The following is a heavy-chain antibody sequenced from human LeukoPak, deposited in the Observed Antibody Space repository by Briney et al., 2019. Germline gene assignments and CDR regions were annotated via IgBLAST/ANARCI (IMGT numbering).Heavy chain of an antibody. CDR2: TVSEIDGGTT. Sequence: GGSLRLSCAASGFTFNYAWMSWVRQVPGKGLEWVGQTVSEIDGGTTDYATPVKGRFTISRDDSKSTLYLQMNSLKIEDTAVYYCAKLGLYVWYFQHWGQGTLVTVSS. D-gene: IGHD3-16*01. V-gene: IGHV3-15*04. J-gene: IGHJ1*01. CDR3: AKLGLYVWYFQH. CDR1: GFTFNYAW.